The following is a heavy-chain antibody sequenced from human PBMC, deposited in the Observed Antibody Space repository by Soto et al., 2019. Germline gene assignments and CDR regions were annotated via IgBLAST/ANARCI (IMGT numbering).Heavy chain of an antibody. CDR1: GGPVTSGNHY. V-gene: IGHV4-61*01. J-gene: IGHJ6*02. Sequence: QVQLQESGPGLVKPSETLSLTCTVSGGPVTSGNHYWSWIRQPPGKGLEWIGYIYYRGSTKYNPTIKSRVTISVDTPKNQFSLKLSSMTAADTAVYYCARDGKSSYGHPSDYYGMDVWGQGTTVTVSS. D-gene: IGHD5-18*01. CDR2: IYYRGST. CDR3: ARDGKSSYGHPSDYYGMDV.